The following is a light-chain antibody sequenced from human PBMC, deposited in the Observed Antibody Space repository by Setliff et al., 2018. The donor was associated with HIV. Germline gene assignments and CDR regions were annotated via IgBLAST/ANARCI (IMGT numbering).Light chain of an antibody. CDR1: SSDGGGYNY. J-gene: IGLJ1*01. CDR2: DVS. CDR3: SSYTSSTTLYV. V-gene: IGLV2-14*01. Sequence: QSALTQPASVSGYHGQSITISCTGTSSDGGGYNYVSWYQQHPGKDPKLMIYDVSKRPSGVSNRFSGSKSVNTASLTISGLQAEDEADYYCSSYTSSTTLYVFGAWTKVTVL.